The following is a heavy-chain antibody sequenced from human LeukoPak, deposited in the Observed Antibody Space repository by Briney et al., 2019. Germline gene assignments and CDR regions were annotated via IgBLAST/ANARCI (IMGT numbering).Heavy chain of an antibody. Sequence: GGSLRLSCAASGLPFSSYWMSWVRQAPGKGLEWVANIKQDGSEQNYVDSVKGRFTISRDNARNSLYLQMDSLRAEDTAVYYCAREEDNADEYLREDYWGQGTLVTVSS. CDR3: AREEDNADEYLREDY. J-gene: IGHJ4*02. D-gene: IGHD2-15*01. V-gene: IGHV3-7*01. CDR2: IKQDGSEQ. CDR1: GLPFSSYW.